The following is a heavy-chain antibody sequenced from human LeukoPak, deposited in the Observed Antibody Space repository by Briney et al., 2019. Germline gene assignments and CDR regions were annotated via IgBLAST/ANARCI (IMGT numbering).Heavy chain of an antibody. J-gene: IGHJ6*02. CDR2: TVSEIDGGTT. D-gene: IGHD1-7*01. CDR3: TTDEDWNYARKDV. V-gene: IGHV3-15*04. CDR1: GFTFNYAW. Sequence: PGKSLRLSCAASGFTFNYAWMSWVRQVPGKGLEWVGQTVSEIDGGTTDYATPVKGRVTIARDDSKSTLYLQMNSLKIEDTAVYYCTTDEDWNYARKDVWGQGATVIVSS.